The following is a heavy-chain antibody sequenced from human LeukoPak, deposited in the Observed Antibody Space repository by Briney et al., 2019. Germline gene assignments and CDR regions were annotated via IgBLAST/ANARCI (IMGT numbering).Heavy chain of an antibody. Sequence: SETLSLTCTVSGGSISSSSYYWGWIRQPPGKGLEWIGSIYYSGSTYYNPSLKSRVTISVDTSKNQFSLKLSSVTAADTAVYYCARRDYGSYYPFDYWGQGTLVTVSS. V-gene: IGHV4-39*01. CDR2: IYYSGST. D-gene: IGHD1-26*01. CDR1: GGSISSSSYY. CDR3: ARRDYGSYYPFDY. J-gene: IGHJ4*02.